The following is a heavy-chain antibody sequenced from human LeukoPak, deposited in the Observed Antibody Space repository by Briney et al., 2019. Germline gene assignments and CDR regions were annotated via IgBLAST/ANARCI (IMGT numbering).Heavy chain of an antibody. D-gene: IGHD1-26*01. CDR1: GYTFTDYY. J-gene: IGHJ3*02. Sequence: ASVKISWKVSGYTFTDYYMHWVQQAPGKGLEWMGLVDPEDGETIYAEKFQGRVTITADTSTDTAYMELSSLRSEDTAVYYCATAVSGSYRDAFDIWGQGTMVTVSS. CDR3: ATAVSGSYRDAFDI. V-gene: IGHV1-69-2*01. CDR2: VDPEDGET.